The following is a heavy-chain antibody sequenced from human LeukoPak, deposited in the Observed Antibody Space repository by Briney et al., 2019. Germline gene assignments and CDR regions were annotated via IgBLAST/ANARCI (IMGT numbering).Heavy chain of an antibody. D-gene: IGHD2-15*01. V-gene: IGHV4-59*11. CDR2: IYYSGST. CDR3: ARELGGFRSYGMDV. J-gene: IGHJ6*02. Sequence: SETLSLTCTVSGGSISSHYWSWIRQPPGKGLEWIGYIYYSGSTNYNPSLKSRVTISVDTSKNQFSLKLSSVTAADTAVYYCARELGGFRSYGMDVWGQGTTVTVSS. CDR1: GGSISSHY.